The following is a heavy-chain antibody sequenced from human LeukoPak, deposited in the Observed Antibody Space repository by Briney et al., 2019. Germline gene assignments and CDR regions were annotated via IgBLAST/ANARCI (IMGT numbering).Heavy chain of an antibody. CDR3: AGSYSGYDWSDS. V-gene: IGHV3-11*01. J-gene: IGHJ4*02. CDR2: ISSASTTI. Sequence: GGSLRLSCVVSGFPFSDYYMNWIRQAPGKGLEWIAYISSASTTIQYAGSVKGRFTIYRDNDQNSMFLQMNTLQAEDTPVYYCAGSYSGYDWSDSWGQGTLVTVSS. D-gene: IGHD5-12*01. CDR1: GFPFSDYY.